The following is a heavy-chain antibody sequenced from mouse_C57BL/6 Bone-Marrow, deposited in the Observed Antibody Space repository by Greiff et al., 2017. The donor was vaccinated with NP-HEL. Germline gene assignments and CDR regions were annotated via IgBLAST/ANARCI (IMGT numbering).Heavy chain of an antibody. Sequence: DVHLVESGGGLVQPGESLKLSCESSEYEFPSHDMSWVRKTPEKRLELVAAINSDGGSTYYPDTMERRFIISRDNTKKTLYLQMSSLRSEDTAMYYCARHYDYDGPWFAYWGQGTLVTVSA. CDR1: EYEFPSHD. J-gene: IGHJ3*01. CDR2: INSDGGST. D-gene: IGHD2-4*01. V-gene: IGHV5-2*01. CDR3: ARHYDYDGPWFAY.